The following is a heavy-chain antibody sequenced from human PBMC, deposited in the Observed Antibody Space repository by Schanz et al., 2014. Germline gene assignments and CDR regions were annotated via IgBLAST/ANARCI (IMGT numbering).Heavy chain of an antibody. CDR3: ARDKGGYPFDY. D-gene: IGHD3-22*01. J-gene: IGHJ4*02. Sequence: QVQLVESGGGVVQPGRSLRLSCAASGFTFSDYYMNWIRQAPGKGLEWVSYISNSGYTIYYADSVKGRFTISRDNAKNSLYLQMNSLRAEDTALYYCARDKGGYPFDYWGQGTLVTVSS. CDR2: ISNSGYTI. CDR1: GFTFSDYY. V-gene: IGHV3-11*01.